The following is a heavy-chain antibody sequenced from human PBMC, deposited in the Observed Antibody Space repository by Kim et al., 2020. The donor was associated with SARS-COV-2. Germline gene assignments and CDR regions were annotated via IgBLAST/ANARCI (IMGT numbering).Heavy chain of an antibody. CDR3: ARRTEAGGYFDF. D-gene: IGHD3-16*01. J-gene: IGHJ4*02. CDR2: T. Sequence: TYYNPALKRRVTLSVDPSRNQFSLKLAAVTAADPAVYYCARRTEAGGYFDFWGQGSPVTVAS. V-gene: IGHV4-39*01.